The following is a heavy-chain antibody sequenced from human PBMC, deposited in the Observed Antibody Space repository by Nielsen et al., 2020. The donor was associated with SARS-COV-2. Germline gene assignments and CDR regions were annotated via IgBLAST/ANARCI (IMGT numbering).Heavy chain of an antibody. D-gene: IGHD3-3*01. CDR2: IYYSGST. V-gene: IGHV4-61*05. CDR1: GGSISSRGYY. Sequence: SETLSLTCRISGGSISSRGYYWSWIRQPPGKGLEWIGYIYYSGSTNYNPSLKSRVTISVDTSKNQFSLKLSSVTAADTAVYYCARSNRRSGSDAFDIWGQGTMVTVSS. CDR3: ARSNRRSGSDAFDI. J-gene: IGHJ3*02.